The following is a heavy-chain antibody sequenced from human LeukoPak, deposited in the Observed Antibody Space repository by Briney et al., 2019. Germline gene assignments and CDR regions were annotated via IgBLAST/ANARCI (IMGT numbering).Heavy chain of an antibody. CDR3: ARDEDYGIFVNVDY. Sequence: ASVKVSCKASGYSFVLYGISWVRQAPGQGPEWMGWISTYNGNTKYAEKFQGRVTMTTDTPTSTAYMELRSRRSDDTAVYYCARDEDYGIFVNVDYWGQGTLVTVSS. D-gene: IGHD4-17*01. J-gene: IGHJ4*02. CDR2: ISTYNGNT. CDR1: GYSFVLYG. V-gene: IGHV1-18*01.